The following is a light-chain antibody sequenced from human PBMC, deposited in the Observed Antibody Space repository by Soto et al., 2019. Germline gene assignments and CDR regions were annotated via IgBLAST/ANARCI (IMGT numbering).Light chain of an antibody. CDR2: DVS. Sequence: QSVLTQPRSVSGSPGQSVTISCTGTSSDVGRYNYVSWYQHHPGKAPKLMIYDVSKRPSGVPDRFSGSKSGNTASLTISGLQAEDEADYYCCSYAGSDTLFGGGTKVTVL. CDR3: CSYAGSDTL. CDR1: SSDVGRYNY. J-gene: IGLJ2*01. V-gene: IGLV2-11*01.